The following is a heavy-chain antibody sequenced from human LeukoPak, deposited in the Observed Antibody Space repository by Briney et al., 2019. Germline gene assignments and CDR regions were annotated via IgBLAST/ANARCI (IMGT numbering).Heavy chain of an antibody. Sequence: SETLSLTCTVSGGSISSYYWSWIRQPPGKGLEWIGHIYYSGSTNYNPSLKSRVTISVDTSKNQFSLKLSSVTAADTAVYYCARRRYTSGYLDYWGQGTLVTVSS. CDR3: ARRRYTSGYLDY. D-gene: IGHD3-22*01. CDR1: GGSISSYY. CDR2: IYYSGST. V-gene: IGHV4-59*01. J-gene: IGHJ4*02.